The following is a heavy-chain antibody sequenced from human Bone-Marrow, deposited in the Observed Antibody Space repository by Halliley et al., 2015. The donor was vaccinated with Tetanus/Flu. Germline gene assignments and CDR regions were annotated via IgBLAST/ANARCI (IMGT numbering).Heavy chain of an antibody. V-gene: IGHV3-11*06. J-gene: IGHJ4*02. Sequence: SLRLSCASSGFAFSDYYMTWIRQTPGKGLEWVSYINGGSTNTNYADSVKGRFTISRDNARNSLFPQMNSLRGEDTGVYYCARRVSRVAVTGTNYFDYWGQGTLVTVST. D-gene: IGHD6-19*01. CDR1: GFAFSDYY. CDR3: ARRVSRVAVTGTNYFDY. CDR2: INGGSTNT.